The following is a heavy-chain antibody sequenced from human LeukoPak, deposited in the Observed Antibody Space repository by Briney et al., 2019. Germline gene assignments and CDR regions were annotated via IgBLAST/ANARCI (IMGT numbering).Heavy chain of an antibody. CDR2: IYYSGST. J-gene: IGHJ6*02. Sequence: SETLSLTCTVSGGSISSYYWNWIRQPPGKGLEWIGYIYYSGSTYYNPSLKSRVTISVDTSKNQFSLKLSSVTAADTAVYYCAREMRGYSYGPYYYYGMDVWGQGTTVTVSS. CDR1: GGSISSYY. V-gene: IGHV4-59*12. D-gene: IGHD5-18*01. CDR3: AREMRGYSYGPYYYYGMDV.